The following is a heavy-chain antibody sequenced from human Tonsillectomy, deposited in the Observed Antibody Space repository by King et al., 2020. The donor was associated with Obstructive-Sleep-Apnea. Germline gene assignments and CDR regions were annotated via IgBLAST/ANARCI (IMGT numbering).Heavy chain of an antibody. V-gene: IGHV3-23*04. CDR2: IVNSGDKT. D-gene: IGHD4-17*01. Sequence: VQLVESGGGLVQPGGSLRRSCAAYGFTFSSYAMSWVRQAPGKGLEWVAGIVNSGDKTYYADSVKGRFTISRDNSKNTLFPPMNSLRAEDTAVYYCAKSRPTVDWGQGTLVTVSS. J-gene: IGHJ4*02. CDR1: GFTFSSYA. CDR3: AKSRPTVD.